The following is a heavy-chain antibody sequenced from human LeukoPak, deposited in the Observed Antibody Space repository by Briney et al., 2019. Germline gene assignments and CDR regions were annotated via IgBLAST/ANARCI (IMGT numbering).Heavy chain of an antibody. V-gene: IGHV4-59*01. CDR3: ARAPQADYGDY. CDR2: IYYSGST. CDR1: GGSISTYY. Sequence: PSETLSLTCIVSGGSISTYYWSWIRQPPGKGLEWIGYIYYSGSTNYNPSLKSRVTISVHTSKNQFSLKLSSVTAADTAVYYCARAPQADYGDYWGRGTLVTVSS. D-gene: IGHD6-19*01. J-gene: IGHJ4*02.